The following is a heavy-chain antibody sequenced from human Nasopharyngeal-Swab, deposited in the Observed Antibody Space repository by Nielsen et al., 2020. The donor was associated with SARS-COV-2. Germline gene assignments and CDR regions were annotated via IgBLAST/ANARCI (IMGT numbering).Heavy chain of an antibody. D-gene: IGHD3-22*01. Sequence: ASVKVSCKTSGYSFVTHGISWVRQAPGQGLEWMGWINTYNGNTNYAQKVQGRVTMTADTSTNTAYMELRSLRSDDTAVYYCARDQVVITGSNNWFEPWGQGTLVTVSS. CDR3: ARDQVVITGSNNWFEP. J-gene: IGHJ5*02. V-gene: IGHV1-18*01. CDR1: GYSFVTHG. CDR2: INTYNGNT.